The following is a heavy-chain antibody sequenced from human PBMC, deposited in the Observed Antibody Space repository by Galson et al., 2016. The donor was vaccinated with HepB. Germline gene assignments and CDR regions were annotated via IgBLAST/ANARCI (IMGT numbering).Heavy chain of an antibody. CDR1: GYNFDNYW. Sequence: QSGAEVTKPGESLKISCNGSGYNFDNYWIAWVRQMPGKGLEWMGVIFPRDSDAKYSPSFQGQVTISVDKSTTTAYLQWSSLQASDTAMYYCARRGDMIMFGGIIGYQFDYWGQGTLVTVSS. CDR3: ARRGDMIMFGGIIGYQFDY. J-gene: IGHJ4*02. D-gene: IGHD3-16*02. V-gene: IGHV5-51*01. CDR2: IFPRDSDA.